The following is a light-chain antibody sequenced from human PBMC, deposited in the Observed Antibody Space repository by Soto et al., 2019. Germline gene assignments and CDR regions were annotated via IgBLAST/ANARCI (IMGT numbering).Light chain of an antibody. J-gene: IGKJ1*01. CDR2: GAS. Sequence: EIVLTQSPATLSLSPGGRATLSCRASQSVGSYLAWYRQKPGQAPRLLISGASNRAPGIPARFSGSGSGTEFTLTISSLEPEDFAVYYCQQRNNWPPTWTFGQGTKVDIK. V-gene: IGKV3-11*01. CDR3: QQRNNWPPTWT. CDR1: QSVGSY.